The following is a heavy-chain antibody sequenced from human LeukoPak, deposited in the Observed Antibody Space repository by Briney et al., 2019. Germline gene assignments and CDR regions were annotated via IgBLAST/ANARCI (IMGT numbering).Heavy chain of an antibody. V-gene: IGHV3-30-3*01. CDR1: GFTFSSYA. CDR2: ISYGGSNK. D-gene: IGHD1-26*01. CDR3: ARGGHSVRFSPEDY. J-gene: IGHJ4*02. Sequence: GRSLRLSCAASGFTFSSYAMHWVRQAPGKGLEWVAVISYGGSNKYYADSVKGRCTISRDNSKNTVYLQMNSLREEDTTVYYCARGGHSVRFSPEDYWGEGALVTVSS.